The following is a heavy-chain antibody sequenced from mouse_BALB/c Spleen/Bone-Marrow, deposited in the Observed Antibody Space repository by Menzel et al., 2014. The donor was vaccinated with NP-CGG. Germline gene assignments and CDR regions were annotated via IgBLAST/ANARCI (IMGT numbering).Heavy chain of an antibody. J-gene: IGHJ2*01. Sequence: VQLQQPGPELVKPGTSVKLSCKTSGYTFTEYTIHWVKQSHGKSLEWIGGINPNIGGTTYNQKFKDRATLTLDKSSSTAYMEVRSLTSEESAVFYCLRSIYFDYWGQGTTLTVSS. V-gene: IGHV1-18*01. CDR1: GYTFTEYT. CDR2: INPNIGGT. CDR3: LRSIYFDY. D-gene: IGHD2-10*02.